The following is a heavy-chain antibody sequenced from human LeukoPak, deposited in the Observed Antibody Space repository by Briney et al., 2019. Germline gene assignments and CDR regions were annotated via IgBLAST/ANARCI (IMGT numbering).Heavy chain of an antibody. CDR2: IRSKAHGGTT. CDR3: TRSGRYCSGGSCYSFY. D-gene: IGHD2-15*01. Sequence: PPGGSLRLSCTASGFTFGDYAMSWFRQAPGEGLEWVGFIRSKAHGGTTEYAASVKGRSTISRDDSKSIAYLQMDSLKTEDTAVYYCTRSGRYCSGGSCYSFYWGQGTLVTVSS. V-gene: IGHV3-49*03. CDR1: GFTFGDYA. J-gene: IGHJ4*02.